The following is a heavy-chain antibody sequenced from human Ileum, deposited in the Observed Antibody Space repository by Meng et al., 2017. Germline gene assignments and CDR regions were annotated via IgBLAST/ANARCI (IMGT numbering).Heavy chain of an antibody. J-gene: IGHJ4*02. Sequence: QVQLQESGPGLVKPSQTLSLTCSVSNGSLTNVNNYWNWIRQAPGQALEHIGYIYYDGSSYATPSLKSRVTMSIDTSTNQFSLRLDSVTAADTAIYFCARGSSWLGNYRLLNFFDFWGQGALVTVSS. CDR1: NGSLTNVNNY. D-gene: IGHD3-10*01. V-gene: IGHV4-30-4*01. CDR2: IYYDGSS. CDR3: ARGSSWLGNYRLLNFFDF.